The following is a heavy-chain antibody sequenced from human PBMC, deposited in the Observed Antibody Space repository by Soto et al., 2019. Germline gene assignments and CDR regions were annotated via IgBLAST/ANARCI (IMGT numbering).Heavy chain of an antibody. Sequence: GESLKISCKVSGYIFAGYWIGWVRQMPGRGLEWMGVIYPGDSYTNYSPSFQGHVTISADKSTNTAYLQWSSLRASDTAMYYCARQVRSDGPGDSWGQGTLVTVS. CDR2: IYPGDSYT. D-gene: IGHD2-15*01. J-gene: IGHJ4*02. V-gene: IGHV5-51*01. CDR3: ARQVRSDGPGDS. CDR1: GYIFAGYW.